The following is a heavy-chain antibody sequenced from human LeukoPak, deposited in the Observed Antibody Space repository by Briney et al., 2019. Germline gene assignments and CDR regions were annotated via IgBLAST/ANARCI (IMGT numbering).Heavy chain of an antibody. Sequence: GGSLRLSCAASGFTFSSYAMSWVRQAPGKGLEWVSAISGSGGSTYYADSVKGRLTISRDNSKNTLYLQMNSLRAEDTAVYYCAKDLELLWFGELLLTDAFDIWGQGTMVTVSS. CDR3: AKDLELLWFGELLLTDAFDI. V-gene: IGHV3-23*01. CDR1: GFTFSSYA. D-gene: IGHD3-10*01. CDR2: ISGSGGST. J-gene: IGHJ3*02.